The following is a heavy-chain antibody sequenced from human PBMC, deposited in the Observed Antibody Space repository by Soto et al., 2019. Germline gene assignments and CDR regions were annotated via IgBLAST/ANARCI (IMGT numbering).Heavy chain of an antibody. CDR2: SYSRGGK. D-gene: IGHD1-26*01. V-gene: IGHV3-66*01. CDR1: GFTVSNNY. J-gene: IGHJ4*02. CDR3: ARGGSGSQTVGY. Sequence: EVQVVESGGGLVQPGGSLRLSCAASGFTVSNNYMTWVRQAPGKGLEWVSLSYSRGGKDYADSVKGRFTISRDNSKHMVYLQMNSLRVEDTAVYYCARGGSGSQTVGYWGQGARVTVSS.